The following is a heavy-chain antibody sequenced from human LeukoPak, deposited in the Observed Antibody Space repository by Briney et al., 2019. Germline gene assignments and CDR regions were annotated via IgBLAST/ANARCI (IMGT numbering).Heavy chain of an antibody. CDR1: GYTFTAYY. CDR3: ARDRGKKKFPDS. V-gene: IGHV1-2*06. Sequence: ASVKVSXKTSGYTFTAYYMHWVRQAPGQGLEWMGRINPNSGGTNYAQKFQGRVTLTRDTSISAAYMELSRLRSDYAALYDCARDRGKKKFPDSWGQGTLLTV. CDR2: INPNSGGT. J-gene: IGHJ4*02. D-gene: IGHD3-10*01.